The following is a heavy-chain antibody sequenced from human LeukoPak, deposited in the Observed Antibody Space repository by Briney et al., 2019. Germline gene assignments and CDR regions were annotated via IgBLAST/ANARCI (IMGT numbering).Heavy chain of an antibody. CDR1: GFTLSTQG. V-gene: IGHV3-23*01. Sequence: GGSLRLSCAGEGFTLSTQGMSWVRQAPGKGLEWVSSISSRDTNTNYADSVKGRFTISRDGSKNTLYLHLNSLRAEDTAVYYCARAPPWFGDKHYGLDVWGQGTTVTVSS. CDR2: ISSRDTNT. D-gene: IGHD3-10*01. CDR3: ARAPPWFGDKHYGLDV. J-gene: IGHJ6*02.